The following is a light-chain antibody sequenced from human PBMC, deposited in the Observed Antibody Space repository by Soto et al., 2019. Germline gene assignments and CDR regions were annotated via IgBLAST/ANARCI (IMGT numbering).Light chain of an antibody. CDR1: SSDVGGGNY. J-gene: IGLJ1*01. Sequence: QSALTQPASVSGSPGQSITISCTGTSSDVGGGNYVSWYQQHPDKAPKLMIYEVHNRPSGVSNRFSGSKSGNTASLTISGLQAEDEADYYCSSKTSSRTYVFGTGTKLTVL. V-gene: IGLV2-14*01. CDR2: EVH. CDR3: SSKTSSRTYV.